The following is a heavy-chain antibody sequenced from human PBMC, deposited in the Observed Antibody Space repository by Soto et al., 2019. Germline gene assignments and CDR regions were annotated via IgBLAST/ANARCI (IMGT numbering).Heavy chain of an antibody. CDR3: ARSRIPYGRLDY. J-gene: IGHJ4*02. D-gene: IGHD4-17*01. Sequence: QVQLVQSGAEVKKPGSSVKVSCKASGGTFSSYTISWVRQAPGQGLEWMGRIIPILGIANHAQKFQGRVTITADKSTSTAYMELSSLGSEDTAVYYCARSRIPYGRLDYWGQGTLVTVSS. CDR1: GGTFSSYT. V-gene: IGHV1-69*02. CDR2: IIPILGIA.